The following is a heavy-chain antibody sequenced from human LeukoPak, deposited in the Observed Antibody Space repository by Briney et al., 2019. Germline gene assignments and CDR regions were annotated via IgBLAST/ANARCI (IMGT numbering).Heavy chain of an antibody. CDR3: ARRGGHSWDVGNWFDP. CDR2: TSHAGIS. CDR1: GESIRSTTF. Sequence: MSSETLSLTCSVSGESIRSTTFWGWIRQSPGMGLEWIASTSHAGISYYNPSLSSRVTVSADSSKDQFSLRLSSVTAADTAVYYCARRGGHSWDVGNWFDPWGQGTPVTVSS. V-gene: IGHV4-39*01. D-gene: IGHD6-13*01. J-gene: IGHJ5*02.